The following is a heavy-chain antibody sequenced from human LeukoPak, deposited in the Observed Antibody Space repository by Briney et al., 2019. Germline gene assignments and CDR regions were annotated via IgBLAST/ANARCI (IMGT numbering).Heavy chain of an antibody. D-gene: IGHD3-10*01. J-gene: IGHJ4*02. CDR1: GYTFTSYY. CDR3: ARDLSINYYGSGSQGLDY. Sequence: ASVKVSCKASGYTFTSYYMHWVRQAPGQGLEWMGIINPSGGSTSYAQKFQGRVTMTRDTSTSTVYMELSSLRSEDTAVYYCARDLSINYYGSGSQGLDYWGQGTLVTVSS. CDR2: INPSGGST. V-gene: IGHV1-46*01.